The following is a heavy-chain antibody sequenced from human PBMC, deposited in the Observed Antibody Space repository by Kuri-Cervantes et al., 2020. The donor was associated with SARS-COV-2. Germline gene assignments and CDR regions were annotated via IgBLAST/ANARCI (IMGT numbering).Heavy chain of an antibody. CDR2: IYYSGST. CDR3: ARVRSSSPGPLDY. Sequence: SETLSLTCTVSGGSVSSGSYYWSWIRQPPGKGLEWIGYIYYSGSTYYNPSLKSRVTISVDTSKNQFSLKLSSVTAADTAVYYCARVRSSSPGPLDYWGQGTLVTDSS. D-gene: IGHD6-6*01. CDR1: GGSVSSGSYY. J-gene: IGHJ4*02. V-gene: IGHV4-30-4*08.